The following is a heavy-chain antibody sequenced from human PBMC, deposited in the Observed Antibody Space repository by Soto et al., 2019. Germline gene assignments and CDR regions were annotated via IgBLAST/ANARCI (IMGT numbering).Heavy chain of an antibody. J-gene: IGHJ3*02. Sequence: PSETLSLTCTVSGGSISSYYWSWIRQPAGKGLEWIGRIYTSGSTNYNPSLKSRVTMSVDTSKNQFSLKLSSVTAADMAVYYCARAEGYCTNGVCYNAFDIWGQGTMVTVSS. CDR2: IYTSGST. V-gene: IGHV4-4*07. D-gene: IGHD2-8*01. CDR1: GGSISSYY. CDR3: ARAEGYCTNGVCYNAFDI.